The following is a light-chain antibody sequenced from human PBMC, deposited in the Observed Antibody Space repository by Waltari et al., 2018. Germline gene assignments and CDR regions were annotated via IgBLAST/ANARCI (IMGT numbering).Light chain of an antibody. CDR3: QQSYSALALT. CDR1: QSISNY. J-gene: IGKJ4*01. V-gene: IGKV1-39*01. Sequence: DIQMTQSPSSLSASVGDRVTITCRASQSISNYLSWYQQKPGKAPKFLIYAASSLQSGVQSRFSGSGSGTDFTLTISSLQPEDFATYYCQQSYSALALTFGGGTKVEVK. CDR2: AAS.